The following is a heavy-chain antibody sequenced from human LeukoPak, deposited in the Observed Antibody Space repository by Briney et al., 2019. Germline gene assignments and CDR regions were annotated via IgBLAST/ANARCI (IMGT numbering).Heavy chain of an antibody. J-gene: IGHJ4*02. CDR1: GFTFSSYG. CDR2: ISYDGSNK. V-gene: IGHV3-30*18. CDR3: AKDYSGFGELSYYFDY. Sequence: GGSLRLSCAASGFTFSSYGMHWVRQAPGKGLEWVAVISYDGSNKYCADSVKGRFTISRDNSKNTLYLQMNSLRAEDTAVDYCAKDYSGFGELSYYFDYWGQGTLVTVSS. D-gene: IGHD3-10*01.